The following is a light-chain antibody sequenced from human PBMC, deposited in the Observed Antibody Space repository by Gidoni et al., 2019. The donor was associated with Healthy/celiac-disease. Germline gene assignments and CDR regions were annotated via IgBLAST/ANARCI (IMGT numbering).Light chain of an antibody. CDR3: QQYNNWPPLT. Sequence: EIVMTQSPATLCVSPGERATLSCRASQSVSSTLAWYQQKPGQAPRLHIYGASTRATGIPARFSGSGSGTEFTLTISSLQSEDFAVYYCQQYNNWPPLTFGGGTKVEIK. J-gene: IGKJ4*01. CDR1: QSVSST. CDR2: GAS. V-gene: IGKV3-15*01.